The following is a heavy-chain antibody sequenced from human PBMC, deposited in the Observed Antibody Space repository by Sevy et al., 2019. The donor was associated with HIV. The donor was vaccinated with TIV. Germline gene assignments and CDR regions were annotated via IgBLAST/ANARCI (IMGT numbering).Heavy chain of an antibody. V-gene: IGHV1-18*01. D-gene: IGHD3-22*01. Sequence: ASVKVSCKASGYNFNTYGITWVRQAPGQGLEWVGWIGVNNGKTNYAATLQARISMTADTSTSTVYMGLRTLTSDDTAMYFCTRDSYYYDMHSSYRPPDYWGQGTLVTVSS. CDR1: GYNFNTYG. CDR2: IGVNNGKT. J-gene: IGHJ4*02. CDR3: TRDSYYYDMHSSYRPPDY.